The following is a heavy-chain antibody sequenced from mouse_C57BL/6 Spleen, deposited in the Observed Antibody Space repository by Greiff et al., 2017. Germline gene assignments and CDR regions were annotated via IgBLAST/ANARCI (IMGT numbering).Heavy chain of an antibody. CDR1: GFNIKDDY. J-gene: IGHJ2*01. CDR2: IDPENGDT. D-gene: IGHD2-1*01. CDR3: TTPYGNYGY. Sequence: EVKLQQSGAELVRPGASVKLSCTASGFNIKDDYMHWVKQRPEQGLEWIGWIDPENGDTEYASKFQGKATITADTSSNTAYLQLSSLTSEDTAVYYCTTPYGNYGYWGQGTTLTVSS. V-gene: IGHV14-4*01.